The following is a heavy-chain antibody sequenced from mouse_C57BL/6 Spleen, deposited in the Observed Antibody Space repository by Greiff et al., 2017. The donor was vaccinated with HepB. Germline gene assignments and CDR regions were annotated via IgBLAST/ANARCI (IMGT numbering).Heavy chain of an antibody. CDR2: ISYDGSN. V-gene: IGHV3-6*01. D-gene: IGHD2-1*01. Sequence: EVQLVESGPGLVKPSQSLSLTCSVTGYSITSGYYWNWIRQFPGNKLEWMGYISYDGSNNYNPSLKNRISITRDTSKNQFFLKLNSVTTEDTATYYCARESLYYVLAYWGQGTLVTVSA. CDR1: GYSITSGYY. CDR3: ARESLYYVLAY. J-gene: IGHJ3*01.